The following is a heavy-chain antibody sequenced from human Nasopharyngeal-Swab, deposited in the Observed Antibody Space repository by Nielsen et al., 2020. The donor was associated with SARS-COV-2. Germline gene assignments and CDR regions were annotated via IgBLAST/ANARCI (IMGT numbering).Heavy chain of an antibody. V-gene: IGHV3-30*03. CDR1: GFTFSSYI. J-gene: IGHJ4*02. CDR3: ATEAGGFDY. D-gene: IGHD1-14*01. CDR2: MSSDGSYR. Sequence: GESLKISCAASGFTFSSYIMNWVRQAPGKGLDWVAVMSSDGSYRHYADSVKGRFIISRDNSKNTLYLQMNSLRDEDTAVYYCATEAGGFDYWGQGTLVTVSS.